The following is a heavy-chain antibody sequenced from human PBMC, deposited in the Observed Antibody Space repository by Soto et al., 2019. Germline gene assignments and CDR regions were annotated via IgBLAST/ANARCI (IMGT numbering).Heavy chain of an antibody. CDR2: MWYDGSNK. Sequence: QVQLVESGGGVVQPGRSLRLSCAASGFTLSSYGMHWVLQAPGKGLEWEAVMWYDGSNKYYADSVKGRFTMCRDNSKNTLYLQVNRLWAEDTVVYYCAGLDRAVFVNYFDYWGQGSLVTVSS. CDR3: AGLDRAVFVNYFDY. V-gene: IGHV3-33*01. J-gene: IGHJ4*02. D-gene: IGHD2-2*03. CDR1: GFTLSSYG.